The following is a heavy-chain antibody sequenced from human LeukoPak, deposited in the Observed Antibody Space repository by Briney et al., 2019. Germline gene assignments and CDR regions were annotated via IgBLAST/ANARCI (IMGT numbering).Heavy chain of an antibody. Sequence: SETLSLTCTVSGGSISSSSYYWGWIRQPPGKGLEWIGSIYYSGSTYYNPSPKSRVTISVDTSKNQFSLKLSSVTAADTAVYYCAREVVVVGRIPYYFDYWGQGTLVTVSS. CDR2: IYYSGST. CDR1: GGSISSSSYY. V-gene: IGHV4-39*07. CDR3: AREVVVVGRIPYYFDY. J-gene: IGHJ4*02. D-gene: IGHD2-21*01.